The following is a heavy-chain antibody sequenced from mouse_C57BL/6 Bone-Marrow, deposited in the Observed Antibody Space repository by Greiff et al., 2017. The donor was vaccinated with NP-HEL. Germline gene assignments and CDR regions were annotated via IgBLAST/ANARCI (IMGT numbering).Heavy chain of an antibody. V-gene: IGHV1-59*01. CDR2: IDPSDSYT. Sequence: QVQLQQPGAELVRPGTSVKLSCKASGYTFTSSWMHWVKQRPGQGLEWIGVIDPSDSYTNYTQKFTGKATLTVDTSSSTAYMQRSSLTSEDSAVYYCAREGTTVVAYYYAMDYWGQGTSGTVSS. CDR3: AREGTTVVAYYYAMDY. J-gene: IGHJ4*01. CDR1: GYTFTSSW. D-gene: IGHD1-1*01.